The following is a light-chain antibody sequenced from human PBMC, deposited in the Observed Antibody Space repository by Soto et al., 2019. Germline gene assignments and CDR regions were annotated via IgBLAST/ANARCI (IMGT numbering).Light chain of an antibody. CDR3: HHYGYGADT. Sequence: ELVLAQSTGTLSLSPWERATLSCRASESVRNNSLAWYQQHPGQAPRLLIFGASSRATGIPDRFTGSGSGADFSLTISRLEPEDSAVYFCHHYGYGADTFGQGTKLEIK. J-gene: IGKJ2*01. CDR2: GAS. V-gene: IGKV3-20*01. CDR1: ESVRNNS.